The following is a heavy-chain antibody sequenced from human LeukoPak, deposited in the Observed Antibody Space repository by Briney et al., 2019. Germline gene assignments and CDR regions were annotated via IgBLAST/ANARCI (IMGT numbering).Heavy chain of an antibody. Sequence: GASVKVSCKASGYTFTSYGISWVRQAPGQGLEWMGWISAYNGNTNYAQKLQGRVTMTTDTSTSTAYMELRSLRSDDTAVYYCARDSGYSSSWYWGKAYNWFDPWGQGTLVTVSS. CDR1: GYTFTSYG. CDR3: ARDSGYSSSWYWGKAYNWFDP. V-gene: IGHV1-18*01. D-gene: IGHD6-13*01. CDR2: ISAYNGNT. J-gene: IGHJ5*02.